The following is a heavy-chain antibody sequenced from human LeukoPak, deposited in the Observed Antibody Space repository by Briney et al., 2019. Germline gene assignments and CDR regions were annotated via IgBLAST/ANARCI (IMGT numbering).Heavy chain of an antibody. Sequence: TSETLSLTCTVSGGSISSSSYYWGWIRQPPGKGLEWIGSIYYSGSTNYNPSLRSRVTISVDTSKNQFSLKLSSVTAADTAVYYCARDQYYDSSGSDAFDIWGQGTMVTVSS. CDR3: ARDQYYDSSGSDAFDI. CDR1: GGSISSSSYY. J-gene: IGHJ3*02. D-gene: IGHD3-22*01. V-gene: IGHV4-39*07. CDR2: IYYSGST.